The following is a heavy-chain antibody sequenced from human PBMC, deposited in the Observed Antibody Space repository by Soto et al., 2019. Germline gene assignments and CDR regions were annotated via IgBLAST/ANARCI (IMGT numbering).Heavy chain of an antibody. V-gene: IGHV3-23*01. CDR3: AKDRDYPRDQFHY. J-gene: IGHJ4*02. D-gene: IGHD2-2*01. Sequence: EVQLLESGGGLVQPGGSLRLSCATSGFTFSINALSWVRQAPGKGLEWVSAISANGQGIYYADSVRGRFSISRDNSRNTVFLHMDSLRAEDTAVYYCAKDRDYPRDQFHYWGQGTLATVSS. CDR1: GFTFSINA. CDR2: ISANGQGI.